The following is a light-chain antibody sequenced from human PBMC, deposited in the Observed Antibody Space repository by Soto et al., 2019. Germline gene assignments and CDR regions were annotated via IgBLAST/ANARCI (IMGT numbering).Light chain of an antibody. CDR1: SSNIGAGYD. Sequence: QSVLTQPPSVSGAPGQRVTISCTGSSSNIGAGYDVHWYQQLPGTAPKLLIYVNRNRPSGVPDRFSGSKSGTSASLAITGLQAEDEADYYCQSYDSSLTGYVVGTAKKVTV. J-gene: IGLJ1*01. CDR3: QSYDSSLTGYV. V-gene: IGLV1-40*01. CDR2: VNR.